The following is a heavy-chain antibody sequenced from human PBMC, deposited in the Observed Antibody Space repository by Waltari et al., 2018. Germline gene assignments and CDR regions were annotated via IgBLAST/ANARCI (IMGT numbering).Heavy chain of an antibody. CDR2: IGIAGDT. Sequence: EVQLVESGGGLVQPGGSLRLSCAASGFTFSTYDMHWVRQATGKGLEWGSAIGIAGDTYYPGSVRGRFTISRENAKNSLYLQMNSLRAGDTAVYYCARAPAARREYFDLWGRGTLVTVSS. V-gene: IGHV3-13*01. CDR1: GFTFSTYD. J-gene: IGHJ2*01. CDR3: ARAPAARREYFDL. D-gene: IGHD6-6*01.